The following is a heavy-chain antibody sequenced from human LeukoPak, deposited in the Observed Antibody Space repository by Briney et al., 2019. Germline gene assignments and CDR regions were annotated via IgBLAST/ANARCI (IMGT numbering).Heavy chain of an antibody. CDR3: ATSALKVFWSGYYYFDY. J-gene: IGHJ4*02. CDR1: GGTFSSYA. V-gene: IGHV1-69*05. CDR2: IIPIFGTA. Sequence: ASVKVSCKASGGTFSSYAISWVRQAPGQGLEWMGGIIPIFGTANYGQKFQGRVTITTDESTSTAYMELSSLRSEDTAVYYCATSALKVFWSGYYYFDYWGQGTLVTVSS. D-gene: IGHD3-3*01.